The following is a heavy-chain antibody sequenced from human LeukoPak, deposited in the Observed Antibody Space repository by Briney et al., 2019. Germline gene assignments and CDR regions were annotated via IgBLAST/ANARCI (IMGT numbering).Heavy chain of an antibody. V-gene: IGHV4-4*07. Sequence: SETLSLTCTVSGGSISSYYWSSIRQPAGKGLEWIGRIYASGSTNYNPSLKSRVTMSVDPSKNQFSLKLSSVTAADTAVYYCARLITGTTTAFDIWGQGTMVTVSS. CDR3: ARLITGTTTAFDI. D-gene: IGHD1-7*01. CDR1: GGSISSYY. J-gene: IGHJ3*02. CDR2: IYASGST.